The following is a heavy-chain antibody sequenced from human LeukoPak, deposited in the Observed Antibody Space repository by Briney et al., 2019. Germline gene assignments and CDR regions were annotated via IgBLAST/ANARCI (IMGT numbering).Heavy chain of an antibody. V-gene: IGHV3-23*01. D-gene: IGHD6-19*01. J-gene: IGHJ4*02. CDR1: GFTFSSYA. CDR3: AKGPAGGWYRLYFDY. CDR2: ISGSGGST. Sequence: QSGGSLRLSCAASGFTFSSYAMSWVRQAPGKGLEWVSAISGSGGSTYYADSVKGRFTISRDNSKNTLYLQMNSLRAEDTAVYYCAKGPAGGWYRLYFDYWGQGTLVTVSS.